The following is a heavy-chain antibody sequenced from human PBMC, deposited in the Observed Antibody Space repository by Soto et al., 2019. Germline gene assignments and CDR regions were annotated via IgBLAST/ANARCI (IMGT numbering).Heavy chain of an antibody. Sequence: QVQLVQSGAEVKKPGSSVNVSCKASGGTFSSYAITWVRQAPGQGLEWMGGIIPIFGTANYAQKFQGRVTITADESLTTAYMELSSLRSEDTAVYYCARGFASSSSDPWGQGTLVTVSS. V-gene: IGHV1-69*01. CDR1: GGTFSSYA. CDR2: IIPIFGTA. J-gene: IGHJ5*02. CDR3: ARGFASSSSDP.